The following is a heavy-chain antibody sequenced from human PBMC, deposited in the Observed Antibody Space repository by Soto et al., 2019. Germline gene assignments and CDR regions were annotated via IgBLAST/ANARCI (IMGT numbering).Heavy chain of an antibody. J-gene: IGHJ4*02. D-gene: IGHD1-26*01. Sequence: QVQLVQSGAAVREPGASVKVSCKASGYTFTSYGISWVRQAPGQGLEWMGWISAYTGDTNYAQKFQGRVTMTADTSTSTADMELRSLGSDDTAVYFCARKGGVYYYDYWGQGTLVTVSS. CDR3: ARKGGVYYYDY. CDR2: ISAYTGDT. CDR1: GYTFTSYG. V-gene: IGHV1-18*01.